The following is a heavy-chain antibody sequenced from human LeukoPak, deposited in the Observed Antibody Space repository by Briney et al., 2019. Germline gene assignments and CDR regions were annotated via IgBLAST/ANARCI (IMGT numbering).Heavy chain of an antibody. Sequence: ASVKVSCKASGYTFTNYYMHWVRQAPGQGLEWMGIINSSGGSTSYAQKFQGRVTMTRDTSISTAYMELSRLRSDDTAVYYCGRETGAWYFDLWGRGTLVTVSS. J-gene: IGHJ2*01. V-gene: IGHV1-46*01. D-gene: IGHD7-27*01. CDR1: GYTFTNYY. CDR2: INSSGGST. CDR3: GRETGAWYFDL.